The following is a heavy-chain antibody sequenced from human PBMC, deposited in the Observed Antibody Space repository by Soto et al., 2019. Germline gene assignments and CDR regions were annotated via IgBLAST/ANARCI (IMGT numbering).Heavy chain of an antibody. CDR2: INPSGGGT. J-gene: IGHJ4*02. CDR1: GYTFLDFY. D-gene: IGHD3-3*02. V-gene: IGHV1-46*01. Sequence: QVQLVQSGTEVKKPGASVKVSCKASGYTFLDFYIHWVRQAPGQGLEWMGFINPSGGGTTYAQQFQGRLTMTRDTSTSTVYMELITLGSEDTAIYYCARDKPFSADYWGQGTLVT. CDR3: ARDKPFSADY.